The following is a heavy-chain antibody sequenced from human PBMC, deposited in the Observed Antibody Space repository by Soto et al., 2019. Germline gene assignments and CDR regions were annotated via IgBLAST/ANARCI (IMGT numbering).Heavy chain of an antibody. J-gene: IGHJ4*02. CDR1: GGTFGTNA. CDR2: IISTSGSA. Sequence: QVQLVQSGAEVKKPGSSVKVSCKASGGTFGTNAISWVRQAPGQGLEWMGGIISTSGSANYAQKFQGRVTISADESTCTAYMELSSLRSDDTAVYYCAIRRGYCGGVSCYLLFDYWGQGTLVTVSS. V-gene: IGHV1-69*01. D-gene: IGHD2-15*01. CDR3: AIRRGYCGGVSCYLLFDY.